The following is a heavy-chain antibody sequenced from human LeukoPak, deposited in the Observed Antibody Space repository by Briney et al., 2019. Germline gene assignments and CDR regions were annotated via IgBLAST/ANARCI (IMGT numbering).Heavy chain of an antibody. D-gene: IGHD6-13*01. J-gene: IGHJ4*02. CDR1: GGSFSGYY. CDR2: INHSGST. V-gene: IGHV4-34*01. CDR3: AIVIAAAGGLDY. Sequence: PSETLSLTCAVYGGSFSGYYWSWIRQPPGKGLEWIGEINHSGSTNYNPSLKSRVTISVDTSKNQFSLKLSSVTAADTAVYYCAIVIAAAGGLDYWGQGTLVTVSS.